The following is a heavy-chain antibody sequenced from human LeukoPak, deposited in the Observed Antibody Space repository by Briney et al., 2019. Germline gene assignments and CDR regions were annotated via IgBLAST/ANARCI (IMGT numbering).Heavy chain of an antibody. D-gene: IGHD3-22*01. CDR1: GGSISSYD. J-gene: IGHJ4*02. Sequence: SETLSLTCTVSGGSISSYDWSWIRQPAGNGLDWIGCIYSSGNTNYNPSLKSRVTMSVDTSKNQFSLKLTSVTAADTAVYYCARVYDSTGYYLDDWGQGTPVTVSP. CDR2: IYSSGNT. V-gene: IGHV4-4*07. CDR3: ARVYDSTGYYLDD.